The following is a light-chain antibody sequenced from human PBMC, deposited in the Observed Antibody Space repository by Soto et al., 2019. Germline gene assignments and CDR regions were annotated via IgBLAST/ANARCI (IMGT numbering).Light chain of an antibody. V-gene: IGKV3D-15*01. CDR2: DAS. J-gene: IGKJ4*01. CDR3: QQDNNWRLT. Sequence: EIVMTQSPATLSVSPGDRATLSCRASQSVDNDLAWYQQKPGQPPRLLIYDASTRATGIPARFSGSQSGTEFTLTVSSLLSEDFAVYFCQQDNNWRLTCGGGAKVE. CDR1: QSVDND.